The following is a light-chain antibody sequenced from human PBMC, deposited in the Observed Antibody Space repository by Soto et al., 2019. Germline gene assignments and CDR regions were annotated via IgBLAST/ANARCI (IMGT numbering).Light chain of an antibody. V-gene: IGLV2-23*03. Sequence: QSALTQPASASGSPGQSITISCTGTSSDVGSYNLVSWYQQHPGKAPKLMIYEGSKRPSGVSNRFSGSKSGNTASLTISGLQAEDEADYYCCSYAGSSTFHVVFGGGTKVTVL. CDR1: SSDVGSYNL. CDR3: CSYAGSSTFHVV. CDR2: EGS. J-gene: IGLJ2*01.